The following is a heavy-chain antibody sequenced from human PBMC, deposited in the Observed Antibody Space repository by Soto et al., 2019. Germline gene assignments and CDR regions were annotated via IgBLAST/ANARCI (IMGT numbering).Heavy chain of an antibody. Sequence: SETLSLTCTVSGGSISSYYWSWIRQPPGKGLEWIGYIYYSGSTNYNPSLKSRVTISVDTSKNQFSLKLSSVTAADTAVYYCARGWHCSSTSCYEYYYYMDVWGKGTTVTVSS. CDR2: IYYSGST. V-gene: IGHV4-59*01. CDR1: GGSISSYY. D-gene: IGHD2-2*01. J-gene: IGHJ6*03. CDR3: ARGWHCSSTSCYEYYYYMDV.